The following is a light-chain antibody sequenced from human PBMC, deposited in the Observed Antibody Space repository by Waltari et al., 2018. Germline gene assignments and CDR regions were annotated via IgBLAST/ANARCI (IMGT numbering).Light chain of an antibody. J-gene: IGKJ5*01. CDR1: KRISRY. V-gene: IGKV1-39*01. Sequence: IQITNLQSSLSPFVGDRVTLPCRASKRISRYVNWYKKKPGKAPKPLIYAASSLQSGVPSMFSGSGSWTDFTLTISSLQPEDFATYYCQQSYSTPLTFGQGTRLEIK. CDR3: QQSYSTPLT. CDR2: AAS.